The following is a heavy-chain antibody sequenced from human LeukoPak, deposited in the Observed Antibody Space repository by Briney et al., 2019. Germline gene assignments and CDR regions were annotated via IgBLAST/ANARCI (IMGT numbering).Heavy chain of an antibody. CDR1: GFTFSSYA. CDR2: INPSGGST. Sequence: GGSLRLPCAASGFTFSSYAMHWVRQAPGQGLEWMGIINPSGGSTSYAQKFQGRVTMTRDMSTSTVYMELSSLRSEDTAVYYCARGSSSFDYWGQGTLVTVSS. V-gene: IGHV1-46*01. CDR3: ARGSSSFDY. D-gene: IGHD6-13*01. J-gene: IGHJ4*02.